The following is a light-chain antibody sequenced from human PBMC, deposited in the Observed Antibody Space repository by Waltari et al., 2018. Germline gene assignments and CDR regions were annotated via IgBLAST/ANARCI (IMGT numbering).Light chain of an antibody. Sequence: QSALTQPPSASGSPGQSVTISCTGTSSAVGRFDYVPWYQQHPGQTPKLLIYNVRQRPSGVPDRFSGSKSGNTASLAVSGLQADDEADYYCSSYTGSGIVFGGGTKLTVL. CDR2: NVR. J-gene: IGLJ2*01. V-gene: IGLV2-8*01. CDR1: SSAVGRFDY. CDR3: SSYTGSGIV.